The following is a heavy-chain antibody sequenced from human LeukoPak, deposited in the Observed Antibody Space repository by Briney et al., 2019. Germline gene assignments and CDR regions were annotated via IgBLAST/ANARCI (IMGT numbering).Heavy chain of an antibody. Sequence: PSETLSLTCTVSGGSISSSSYYWGWIRQPPGKGLEWIGSIYYSGSTYYNPSLKSRVTISVDTSKNQFSLKLSSVTAADTAVYYCARQSSGYHDAFDIWGQGTMVTVSS. D-gene: IGHD3-22*01. V-gene: IGHV4-39*01. CDR3: ARQSSGYHDAFDI. J-gene: IGHJ3*02. CDR2: IYYSGST. CDR1: GGSISSSSYY.